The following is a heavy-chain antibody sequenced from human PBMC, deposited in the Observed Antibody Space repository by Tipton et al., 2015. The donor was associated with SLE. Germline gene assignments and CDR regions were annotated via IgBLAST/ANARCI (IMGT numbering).Heavy chain of an antibody. V-gene: IGHV4-39*07. CDR2: IYYSGSS. D-gene: IGHD7-27*01. CDR1: GGSISSSSYY. CDR3: ARDPNGGYGSFVY. J-gene: IGHJ4*02. Sequence: TLSLTCAVYGGSISSSSYYWGWIRQPPGKGLEWIGRIYYSGSSYYNPSLKSRVTISVDTSKNQFSLKLSSVTAADTAVYYCARDPNGGYGSFVYWGLGALVTVSS.